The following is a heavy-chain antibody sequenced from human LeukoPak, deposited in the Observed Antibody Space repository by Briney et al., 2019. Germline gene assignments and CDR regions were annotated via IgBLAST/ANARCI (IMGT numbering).Heavy chain of an antibody. CDR3: ARRSMVRGLDY. D-gene: IGHD3-10*01. CDR1: GGSISSYY. CDR2: IYYSGST. Sequence: PSETLSLTCTVSGGSISSYYWSWIRQPPGKGLEWIGYIYYSGSTNYNPSLKSRVTISVDTSKNQFSLKLSSVTAADTAVYYCARRSMVRGLDYWGQGTLVTVSS. J-gene: IGHJ4*02. V-gene: IGHV4-59*01.